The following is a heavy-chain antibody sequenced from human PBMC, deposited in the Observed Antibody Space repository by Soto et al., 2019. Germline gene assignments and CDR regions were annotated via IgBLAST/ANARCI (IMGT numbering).Heavy chain of an antibody. V-gene: IGHV1-8*01. J-gene: IGHJ6*03. CDR3: ARTRGVVINTHYYYMDV. D-gene: IGHD3-3*01. CDR2: MNPNSGNT. Sequence: ASVKVSCKASGYTFTSYVINWVRQATGQGLEWMGWMNPNSGNTGYAQKFQGRVTMTRNTSISTAYMELSSLRSEDTAVYYCARTRGVVINTHYYYMDVWGKGTTVTVSS. CDR1: GYTFTSYV.